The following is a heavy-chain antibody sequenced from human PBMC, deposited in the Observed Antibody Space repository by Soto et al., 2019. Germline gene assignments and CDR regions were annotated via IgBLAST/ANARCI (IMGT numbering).Heavy chain of an antibody. J-gene: IGHJ6*02. CDR1: GFTFSSYA. CDR3: ARDWYSSSSVGVGGGYSYGMDV. Sequence: QVQLVESGGGVVQPGRSLRLSCAASGFTFSSYAMHWVRQAPGKGLEWVAVISYDGSNKYYADSVKGRFTISRDNSKNTLYLQMNSLRAEDTAVYYCARDWYSSSSVGVGGGYSYGMDVWGPGTTVTVSS. V-gene: IGHV3-30-3*01. CDR2: ISYDGSNK. D-gene: IGHD6-6*01.